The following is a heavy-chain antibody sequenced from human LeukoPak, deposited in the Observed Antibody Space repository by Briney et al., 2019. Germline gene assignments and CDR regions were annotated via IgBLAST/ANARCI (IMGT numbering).Heavy chain of an antibody. CDR2: ISYDRSDK. J-gene: IGHJ4*02. CDR3: AKELYSTTWYDY. V-gene: IGHV3-30*18. Sequence: GGSLRLSCAASGFTFSSYGMHWVRQAPGKGLEWVAVISYDRSDKYYADFVKGRFAISRDNSKNTLYLQTNSLRGEDTAVYFCAKELYSTTWYDYWGQGTLVAVSS. D-gene: IGHD6-13*01. CDR1: GFTFSSYG.